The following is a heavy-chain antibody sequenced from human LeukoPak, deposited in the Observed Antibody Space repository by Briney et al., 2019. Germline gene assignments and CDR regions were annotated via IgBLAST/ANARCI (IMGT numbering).Heavy chain of an antibody. CDR1: GGSMSTYY. D-gene: IGHD3-10*01. V-gene: IGHV4-59*01. CDR3: ARVVYSGSWGYFDY. J-gene: IGHJ4*02. CDR2: IYYSGST. Sequence: SETLSLTCTVSGGSMSTYYWSWIRQSQGKGLEWIGYIYYSGSTSYNPSLKSRLTISIDTSKTQFYLKLSSVTAADTAVYYCARVVYSGSWGYFDYWGQGILVTVSS.